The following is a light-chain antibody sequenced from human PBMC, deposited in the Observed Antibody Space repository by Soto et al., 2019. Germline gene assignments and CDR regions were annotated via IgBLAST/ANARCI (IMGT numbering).Light chain of an antibody. CDR1: SSDVGAYNY. CDR2: DVT. V-gene: IGLV2-8*01. Sequence: QPVLTQPPSASGSPGQSVTISCTGTSSDVGAYNYVSWYQQHPGKAPKLLIYDVTKRPSGVPDRFSGSKSGNTASLTVSGLQAEDEADYYCQSYDSDLSAWVFGGGTKVTVL. J-gene: IGLJ3*02. CDR3: QSYDSDLSAWV.